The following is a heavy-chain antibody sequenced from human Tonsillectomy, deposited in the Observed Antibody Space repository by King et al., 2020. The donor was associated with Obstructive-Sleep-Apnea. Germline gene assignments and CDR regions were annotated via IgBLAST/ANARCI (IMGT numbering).Heavy chain of an antibody. J-gene: IGHJ4*02. D-gene: IGHD4/OR15-4a*01. Sequence: TLKESGPTLVKPTQTLTLTCTFSGFSLNTRGMSVGWIRQPPRKALEWLALVYWDDYKRYTPSLKSRLTITKDTSKNQVVLTMTNMDPVNTGTYYCAHKATTGARGHFFDYWGQGIQVTVSS. CDR2: VYWDDYK. CDR3: AHKATTGARGHFFDY. V-gene: IGHV2-5*02. CDR1: GFSLNTRGMS.